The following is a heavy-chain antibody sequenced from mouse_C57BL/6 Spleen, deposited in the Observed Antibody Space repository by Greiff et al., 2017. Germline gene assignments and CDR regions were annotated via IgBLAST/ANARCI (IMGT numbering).Heavy chain of an antibody. V-gene: IGHV1-85*01. CDR3: AREMGYSYYAMDY. Sequence: QVQLQLSGPELVKPGASVKLSCKASGYTFTSYDLNWVKQRPGQGLEWIGWIYPRDGSTKYNEKFRGKATLTVDTSSSTAYMELHSLTSEDSAVYFCAREMGYSYYAMDYWGQGTSVTVSS. D-gene: IGHD2-3*01. J-gene: IGHJ4*01. CDR1: GYTFTSYD. CDR2: IYPRDGST.